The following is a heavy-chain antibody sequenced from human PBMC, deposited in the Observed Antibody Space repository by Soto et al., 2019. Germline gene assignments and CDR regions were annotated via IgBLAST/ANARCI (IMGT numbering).Heavy chain of an antibody. CDR3: APGSYSRPNY. J-gene: IGHJ4*02. V-gene: IGHV1-46*03. Sequence: QVHLVQSGAEVKKPGASVTISCKASGYTFTVYSMHWVRQAPGQGLEWMGIINPSGGSTNYAQKFHGRVTMTSDTSTSTVYMDLRSLKSEDTAIYYFAPGSYSRPNYWGQGTLVTVSS. CDR2: INPSGGST. CDR1: GYTFTVYS. D-gene: IGHD1-26*01.